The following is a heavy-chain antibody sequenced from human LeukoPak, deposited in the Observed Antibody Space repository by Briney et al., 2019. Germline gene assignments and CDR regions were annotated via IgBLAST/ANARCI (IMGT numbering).Heavy chain of an antibody. CDR3: ARDNKRPPYYYDSSGYRPFDY. CDR1: GSTFTTYG. CDR2: SNAYNGNT. Sequence: ASGKVSCTAAGSTFTTYGISWGREAHGQGHGWRGWSNAYNGNTNYAEKLQGRVTMTTGTSTSTAYMVLRSLRSDETAVYYYARDNKRPPYYYDSSGYRPFDYWGQGTLVTVSS. D-gene: IGHD3-22*01. V-gene: IGHV1-18*01. J-gene: IGHJ4*02.